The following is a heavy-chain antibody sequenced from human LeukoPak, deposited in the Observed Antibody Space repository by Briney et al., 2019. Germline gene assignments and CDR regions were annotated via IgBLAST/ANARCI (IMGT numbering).Heavy chain of an antibody. CDR2: ISGSGGST. CDR1: GFTSSSYA. Sequence: PGGSLRLSCAASGFTSSSYAMSWARQAPGKGLEWVSAISGSGGSTYYADSVKGRFTISRDNSKNTLYLQMNSLRAEDTAVYYCAKRANGDYLNYYYYYGMDVWGQGTTVTVSS. J-gene: IGHJ6*02. D-gene: IGHD4-17*01. CDR3: AKRANGDYLNYYYYYGMDV. V-gene: IGHV3-23*01.